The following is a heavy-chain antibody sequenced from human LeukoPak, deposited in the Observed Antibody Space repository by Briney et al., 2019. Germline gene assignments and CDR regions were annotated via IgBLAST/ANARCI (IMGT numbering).Heavy chain of an antibody. J-gene: IGHJ4*02. V-gene: IGHV4-39*01. D-gene: IGHD3-10*01. CDR2: IYYSGST. CDR3: AGGKSITMVRGVFDY. CDR1: GGSISSSSYY. Sequence: SETLSLTCTVSGGSISSSSYYWGWIRQPPGKGLEWIGSIYYSGSTYYNPSLKSRVTISVDTSKNQFSLKLSSVTAADTAVYYCAGGKSITMVRGVFDYWGQGTLVTVSS.